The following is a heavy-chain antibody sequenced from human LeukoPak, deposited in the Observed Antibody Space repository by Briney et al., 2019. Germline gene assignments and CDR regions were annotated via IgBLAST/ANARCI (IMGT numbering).Heavy chain of an antibody. V-gene: IGHV3-23*01. Sequence: GGSLRLSCAASGLTFSSYAMSWVRQAPGKGLEWVSAISGSGGSTYYADSVKGRFTISRDNSKNTLYLQMNSLRAEDTAVYYCAKAFPGLRVWGSYPDAFDIWGQGTIVTVSS. CDR3: AKAFPGLRVWGSYPDAFDI. CDR1: GLTFSSYA. J-gene: IGHJ3*02. D-gene: IGHD3-16*02. CDR2: ISGSGGST.